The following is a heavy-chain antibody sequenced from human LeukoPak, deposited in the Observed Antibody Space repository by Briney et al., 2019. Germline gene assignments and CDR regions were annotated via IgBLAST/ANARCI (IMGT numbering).Heavy chain of an antibody. Sequence: ASVKVSCKASGGTFSSYAISWVRQAPGQGLEWMGGIIPIFGTANYAQKFQGRVTITADKSTSTAYMELSSLRSEETAVYYCARAPSTPDIVVVPWFDPWGQGTLVTVSS. CDR1: GGTFSSYA. J-gene: IGHJ5*02. V-gene: IGHV1-69*06. D-gene: IGHD2-2*01. CDR2: IIPIFGTA. CDR3: ARAPSTPDIVVVPWFDP.